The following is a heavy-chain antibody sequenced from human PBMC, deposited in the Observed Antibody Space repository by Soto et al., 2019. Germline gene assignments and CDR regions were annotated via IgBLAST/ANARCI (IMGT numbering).Heavy chain of an antibody. Sequence: PGGSLRLSCAASGFTFSSYGMHWVRQAPCKGLEWVAVIWYDGSNKYYADSVKGRFTISRDNSKNTLYLQMNSLRAEDTAVYYCARDGEDYSEGFDYWGQGTLVTVSS. CDR2: IWYDGSNK. D-gene: IGHD4-4*01. CDR3: ARDGEDYSEGFDY. V-gene: IGHV3-33*01. J-gene: IGHJ4*02. CDR1: GFTFSSYG.